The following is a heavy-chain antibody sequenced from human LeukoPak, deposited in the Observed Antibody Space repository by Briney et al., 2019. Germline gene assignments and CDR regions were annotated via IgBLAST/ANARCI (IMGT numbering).Heavy chain of an antibody. CDR2: ISGSGGSK. CDR1: GFTFSSYA. D-gene: IGHD3-22*01. Sequence: GGSLRLSCAASGFTFSSYAMSWVRQAPGKGLEWVSAISGSGGSKYYADSVKGRFTISRDNSKNTLYLQMNSQRAEDTAVYYCAKSRITMIVVVMPTYLDYWGQGTLVTVSS. J-gene: IGHJ4*02. CDR3: AKSRITMIVVVMPTYLDY. V-gene: IGHV3-23*01.